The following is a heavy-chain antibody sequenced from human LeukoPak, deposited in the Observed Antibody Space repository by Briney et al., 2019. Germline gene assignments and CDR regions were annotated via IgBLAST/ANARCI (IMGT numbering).Heavy chain of an antibody. D-gene: IGHD4-17*01. CDR2: ISAYNGNT. V-gene: IGHV1-69*13. CDR1: GGTFSSYA. Sequence: ASVKVSCKASGGTFSSYAISWVRQAPGQGLEWMGWISAYNGNTNYAQKFQGRVTITADESTSTAYMELSSLRSEDTAVYYCARSTYGDYSGPVDYWGQGTLVTVSS. CDR3: ARSTYGDYSGPVDY. J-gene: IGHJ4*02.